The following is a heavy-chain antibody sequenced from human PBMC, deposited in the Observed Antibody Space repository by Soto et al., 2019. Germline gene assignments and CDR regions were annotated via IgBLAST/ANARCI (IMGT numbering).Heavy chain of an antibody. CDR3: ARDREYYYDSSGNYYYHYGLDV. CDR1: GYTFTDYG. Sequence: QVQLVESGAEVKKPGASVKVSCKASGYTFTDYGISWVRQAPGQGLEWRGWISGYNGNTKYAQKFQGRVTMTTDTPTNTAYMELRSLRSDDTAVYYCARDREYYYDSSGNYYYHYGLDVWGQGTTVTVS. J-gene: IGHJ6*02. CDR2: ISGYNGNT. V-gene: IGHV1-18*04. D-gene: IGHD3-22*01.